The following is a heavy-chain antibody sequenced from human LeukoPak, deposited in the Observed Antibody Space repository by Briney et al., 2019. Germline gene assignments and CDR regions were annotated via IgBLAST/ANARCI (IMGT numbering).Heavy chain of an antibody. CDR3: ARYKKSPSIAVAGSLDY. V-gene: IGHV3-30*03. CDR2: ISYDGSTK. Sequence: PGGSLRLSCAASGFTFSSYGMDWVRRAPGKGLEWVAVISYDGSTKYYADSVKGRFTISRDNSKNTLYLQMNSLRAEDTAVYYCARYKKSPSIAVAGSLDYWGQGTLVTVSS. CDR1: GFTFSSYG. J-gene: IGHJ4*02. D-gene: IGHD6-19*01.